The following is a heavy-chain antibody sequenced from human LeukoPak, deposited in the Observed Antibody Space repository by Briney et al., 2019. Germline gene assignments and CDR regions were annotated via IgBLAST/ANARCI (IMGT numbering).Heavy chain of an antibody. CDR1: GFTFSSYS. J-gene: IGHJ3*02. D-gene: IGHD3-9*01. CDR3: ARVRDYDILTGYLYDAFDI. CDR2: ISSSSSYI. Sequence: PGGSLRLSCAASGFTFSSYSMNWVRQAPGKGLEWVSSISSSSSYIYYADSVKGRFTISRDNAKNSLYLQMNSLRAEDTAVYYCARVRDYDILTGYLYDAFDIWGQGTMVTVSP. V-gene: IGHV3-21*01.